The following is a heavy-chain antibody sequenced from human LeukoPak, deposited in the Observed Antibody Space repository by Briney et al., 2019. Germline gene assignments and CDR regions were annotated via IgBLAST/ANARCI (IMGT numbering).Heavy chain of an antibody. CDR1: GLSFGDYG. CDR2: ISSSGSTI. V-gene: IGHV3-48*03. D-gene: IGHD3-10*02. J-gene: IGHJ6*04. Sequence: GGSLRLSCTVSGLSFGDYGMSWVRQAPGKGLEWVSYISSSGSTIYYADSVKGRFTISRDNAKNSLYLQMNSLRAEDTAVYYCAELGITMIGGVWGKGTTVTISS. CDR3: AELGITMIGGV.